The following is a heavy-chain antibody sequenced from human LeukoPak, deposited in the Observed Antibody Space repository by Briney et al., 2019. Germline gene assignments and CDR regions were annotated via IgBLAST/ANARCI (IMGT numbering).Heavy chain of an antibody. CDR2: ISAYNGNT. CDR1: GYTFTSYG. CDR3: ARDSPQYSSSNYFDY. J-gene: IGHJ4*02. V-gene: IGHV1-18*01. Sequence: ASVKVSCKASGYTFTSYGISWVRQAPGQGLEWMGWISAYNGNTNYAQKHQGRVTMTTDTSTSTAYMELRSLRSDDTAVYYCARDSPQYSSSNYFDYWGQGTLVTVSS. D-gene: IGHD6-6*01.